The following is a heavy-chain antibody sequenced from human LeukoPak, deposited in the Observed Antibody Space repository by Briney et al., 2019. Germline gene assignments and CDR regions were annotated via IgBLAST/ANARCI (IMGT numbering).Heavy chain of an antibody. Sequence: PGGSLRLSCAASGFTFSSYWMSWVRQASGKGLEWVANIKQDGSEKYYVDSVKGRFTISRDNAKNSLYLQMNSLRAEDTAVYYCAREEEWLVSYFDYWGQGTLVTVSS. CDR3: AREEEWLVSYFDY. CDR2: IKQDGSEK. CDR1: GFTFSSYW. J-gene: IGHJ4*02. D-gene: IGHD6-19*01. V-gene: IGHV3-7*01.